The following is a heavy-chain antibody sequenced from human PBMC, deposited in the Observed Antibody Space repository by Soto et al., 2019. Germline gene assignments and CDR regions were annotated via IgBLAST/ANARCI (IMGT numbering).Heavy chain of an antibody. CDR2: INHSGIT. J-gene: IGHJ6*02. CDR3: ARGKPSGYRFGPRNFFYYGMDV. Sequence: SETLSLTCGVFSGSLTDHYWTWIRQTPGKGLEWIGEINHSGITDYNPSLKSRVTLSLDTSKNQFSLKVTALTAADTAVYYCARGKPSGYRFGPRNFFYYGMDVWGPGTTVTVSS. D-gene: IGHD5-18*01. V-gene: IGHV4-34*01. CDR1: SGSLTDHY.